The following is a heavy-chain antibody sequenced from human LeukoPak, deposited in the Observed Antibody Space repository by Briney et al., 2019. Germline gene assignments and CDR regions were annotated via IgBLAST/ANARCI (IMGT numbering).Heavy chain of an antibody. V-gene: IGHV3-7*03. CDR2: IKQDGSEK. CDR1: RFTFSSYW. D-gene: IGHD3-3*01. CDR3: ARHIRFLEWLAPYFDY. Sequence: NPGGSLRLSCAASRFTFSSYWMSWVRQAPGEGLEWVANIKQDGSEKYYVDSVKGRFTISRDNSKNTLYLQMNSLRAEDTAVYYCARHIRFLEWLAPYFDYWGQGTLVTVSS. J-gene: IGHJ4*02.